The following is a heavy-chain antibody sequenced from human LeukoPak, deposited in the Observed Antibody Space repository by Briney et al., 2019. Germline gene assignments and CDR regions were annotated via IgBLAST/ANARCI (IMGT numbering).Heavy chain of an antibody. CDR1: GYTFTSYD. CDR3: ARVGIQLWLLNYGMDV. J-gene: IGHJ6*02. V-gene: IGHV1-8*01. Sequence: ASVKVSCKASGYTFTSYDINWVRQATGQGLEWMGWMNPNSGNTGYAQKFQGRVTMTRNTSISTAYMELSSLRSEDTAVYYCARVGIQLWLLNYGMDVWGQGTTVTVSS. D-gene: IGHD5-18*01. CDR2: MNPNSGNT.